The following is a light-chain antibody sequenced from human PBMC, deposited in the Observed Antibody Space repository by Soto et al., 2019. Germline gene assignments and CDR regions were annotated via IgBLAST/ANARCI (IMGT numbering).Light chain of an antibody. Sequence: QSALTQPASVSGSPGQSITISCTGTSSDVGGYKYVSWYQQHPGKAPQLMIYDVSDRPSGVSNRFSGSKSGNTASLTISGLQAEDEADYYCSSYTGSSTLVVFGGGTKLTVL. J-gene: IGLJ2*01. V-gene: IGLV2-14*03. CDR1: SSDVGGYKY. CDR2: DVS. CDR3: SSYTGSSTLVV.